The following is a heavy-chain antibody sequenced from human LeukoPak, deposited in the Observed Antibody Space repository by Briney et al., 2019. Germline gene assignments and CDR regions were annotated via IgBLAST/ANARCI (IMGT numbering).Heavy chain of an antibody. CDR2: IYPGESDT. V-gene: IGHV5-51*01. Sequence: GQSLKISCKGSGYSFPNYWIGWVRQMPGKGLEWMGIIYPGESDTTYKPSFLGQVTISADKSISTDYLQWSSLKTSDTAMYYCARSRAEKVPVWGSYRHHDAFDIWGQGTRVTVSP. CDR3: ARSRAEKVPVWGSYRHHDAFDI. D-gene: IGHD3-16*02. CDR1: GYSFPNYW. J-gene: IGHJ3*02.